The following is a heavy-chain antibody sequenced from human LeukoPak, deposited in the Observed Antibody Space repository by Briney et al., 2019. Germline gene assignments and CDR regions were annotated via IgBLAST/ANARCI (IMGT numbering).Heavy chain of an antibody. V-gene: IGHV4-61*01. CDR2: IYYSGST. Sequence: PSETLSLTCTVSGGSVSSGSYFWSWIRQPPGKGLEWIGYIYYSGSTNYNPSLKSRVTISVDASKNQFSLKLSSVTAADTAVYWCARGIIRGADAPYYYGMDVWGRGTTVTVSS. J-gene: IGHJ6*02. CDR3: ARGIIRGADAPYYYGMDV. CDR1: GGSVSSGSYF. D-gene: IGHD3-10*01.